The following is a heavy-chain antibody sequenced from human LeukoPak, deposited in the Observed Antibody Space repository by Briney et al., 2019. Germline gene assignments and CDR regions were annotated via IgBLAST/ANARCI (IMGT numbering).Heavy chain of an antibody. Sequence: GAPVKVSCKASGYTFSNYGINWVRQAAGQGLEWMGWISAFNGNTEYAQKLQGRVTMTTDTSTSTAYMELRSVRSDDTAVYYCARDFRISLLWGRSENWFDPWGQGTLVTVSS. CDR2: ISAFNGNT. J-gene: IGHJ5*02. CDR1: GYTFSNYG. D-gene: IGHD3-10*01. V-gene: IGHV1-18*01. CDR3: ARDFRISLLWGRSENWFDP.